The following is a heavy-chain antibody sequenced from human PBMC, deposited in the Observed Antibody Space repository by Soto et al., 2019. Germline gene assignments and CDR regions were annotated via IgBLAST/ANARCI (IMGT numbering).Heavy chain of an antibody. D-gene: IGHD2-2*01. V-gene: IGHV3-7*01. CDR1: GFTFSSYW. Sequence: EVPLVESGGGLVQPGGSLRLSCAASGFTFSSYWMSWVRQAPGKGLEWVANIKQDGSEKYYEESVKGRFNISRDNAKSSLYLLMSSLRAEDTAVYYCARQHCISSGCSRYYGMDVWGQGITVTVSS. CDR3: ARQHCISSGCSRYYGMDV. J-gene: IGHJ6*02. CDR2: IKQDGSEK.